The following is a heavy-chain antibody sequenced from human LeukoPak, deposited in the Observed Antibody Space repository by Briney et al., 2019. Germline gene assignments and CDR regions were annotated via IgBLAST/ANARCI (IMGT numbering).Heavy chain of an antibody. J-gene: IGHJ5*02. CDR1: GFTFSSYA. CDR2: ISGNGVNT. D-gene: IGHD2-15*01. V-gene: IGHV3-23*01. Sequence: GGSLRLSCAASGFTFSSYAMSWVRQAPGKGLAWVSAISGNGVNTYYADSVKGRFTISRDNSKNTLYLQMNSLRAEDTAVYYCARYCSGGSCYNWFDPWGQGTLVTVSS. CDR3: ARYCSGGSCYNWFDP.